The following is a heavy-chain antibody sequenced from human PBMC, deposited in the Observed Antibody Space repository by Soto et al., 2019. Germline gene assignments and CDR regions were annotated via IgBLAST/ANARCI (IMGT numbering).Heavy chain of an antibody. CDR2: IYYSGST. Sequence: SETLSLTCTVSGGSVSSGTYYWTWIRQPPGKGLEWIGYIYYSGSTNYNPSLKSRVNISADTSKNQFSLNLNSVTAADTAVYYCARGSHFDSSGYVYWGQGTLVTVSS. CDR3: ARGSHFDSSGYVY. D-gene: IGHD3-22*01. CDR1: GGSVSSGTYY. V-gene: IGHV4-61*01. J-gene: IGHJ4*02.